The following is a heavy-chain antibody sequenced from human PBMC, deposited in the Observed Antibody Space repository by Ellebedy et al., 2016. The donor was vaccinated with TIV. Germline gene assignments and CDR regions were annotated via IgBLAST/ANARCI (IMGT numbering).Heavy chain of an antibody. CDR2: ISYDGSNK. CDR3: AREEEYAALNYYDHGMDV. Sequence: GESLKISCAASGFTFSSYGMPWVRQAPGKGLEWVAVISYDGSNKYYADSVKGRFTISRDNSKNTLYLQMNSLRAEDTAVYYCAREEEYAALNYYDHGMDVWGQGTTVTVSS. J-gene: IGHJ6*02. CDR1: GFTFSSYG. D-gene: IGHD2-8*01. V-gene: IGHV3-30*03.